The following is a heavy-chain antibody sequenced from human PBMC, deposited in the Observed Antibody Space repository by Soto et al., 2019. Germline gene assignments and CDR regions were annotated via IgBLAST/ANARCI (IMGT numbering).Heavy chain of an antibody. CDR3: ARGNGKDIVVVVAAAPSKYYYMDV. J-gene: IGHJ6*03. D-gene: IGHD2-15*01. CDR2: INHSGST. V-gene: IGHV4-34*01. CDR1: GGSFSGYY. Sequence: PSETLSLTCAVYGGSFSGYYWSWIRQPPGKGLEWIGEINHSGSTNYNPSLKSRVTISVDTSKNQFSLKLSSVTAADTAVYYCARGNGKDIVVVVAAAPSKYYYMDVWGKGTTVTV.